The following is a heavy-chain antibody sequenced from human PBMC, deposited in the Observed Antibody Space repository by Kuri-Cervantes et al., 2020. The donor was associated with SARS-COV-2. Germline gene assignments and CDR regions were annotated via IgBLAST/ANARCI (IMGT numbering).Heavy chain of an antibody. CDR3: ARLDPWGVTNYYYYYMDV. CDR1: GYSFTSYW. D-gene: IGHD4-11*01. J-gene: IGHJ6*03. CDR2: IYPGDSDT. V-gene: IGHV5-51*01. Sequence: GESLKISCKGSGYSFTSYWIGLVRQMPGKGLEWMGIIYPGDSDTRYSPSFQGQVTISADKSISTAYLQWSSLKASDTAMYYCARLDPWGVTNYYYYYMDVWGKGTTVTVSS.